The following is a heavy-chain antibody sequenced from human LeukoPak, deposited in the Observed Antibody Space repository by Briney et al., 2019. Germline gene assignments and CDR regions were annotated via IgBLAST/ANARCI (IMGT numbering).Heavy chain of an antibody. CDR3: ARDTRGGYSNGYLDY. D-gene: IGHD5-18*01. CDR2: IWFYGSNK. V-gene: IGHV3-33*01. CDR1: VFTFSSYR. Sequence: GRSLRLSCAASVFTFSSYRIHWVRQAPCKGLEWVGGIWFYGSNKYYADSVKGRFAISRDNSKNKLYVQMNSLRAEDTGVYYCARDTRGGYSNGYLDYWGQGTLVTVSS. J-gene: IGHJ4*02.